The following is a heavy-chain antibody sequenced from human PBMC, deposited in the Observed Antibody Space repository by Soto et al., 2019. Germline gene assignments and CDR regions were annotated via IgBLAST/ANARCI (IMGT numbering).Heavy chain of an antibody. CDR2: ISSRSSYI. V-gene: IGHV3-21*01. D-gene: IGHD2-2*01. CDR1: GFTFSSYS. CDR3: ARDWRYCSSTSCYFYYYYGMDV. Sequence: EVQLVESGGGLVKPGGSLRLSCAASGFTFSSYSMNWVRQAPGKGLEWVSSISSRSSYIYYADSVKGRFTISRDNAKNSLYLKMNSLRAGDTAFYYCARDWRYCSSTSCYFYYYYGMDVWGQGTTVTVSS. J-gene: IGHJ6*02.